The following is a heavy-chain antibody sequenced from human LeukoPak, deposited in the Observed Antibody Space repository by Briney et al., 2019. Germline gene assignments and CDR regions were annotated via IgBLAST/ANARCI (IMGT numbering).Heavy chain of an antibody. CDR3: ARAEGSGSGAYTLDY. V-gene: IGHV4-4*07. CDR1: GGSTINYF. Sequence: ADTLSLTCTVSGGSTINYFRSWIRQPAGKGLEWIGHVYSSGTPHYNPSLNNRVTISLDASTSQFSLHLNSATAADTAVYFCARAEGSGSGAYTLDYWGQGILVTVSS. CDR2: VYSSGTP. D-gene: IGHD3-10*01. J-gene: IGHJ4*02.